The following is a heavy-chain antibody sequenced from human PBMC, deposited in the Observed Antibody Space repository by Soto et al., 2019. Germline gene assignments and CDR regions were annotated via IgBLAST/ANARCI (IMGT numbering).Heavy chain of an antibody. CDR1: GGSFTGYY. D-gene: IGHD3-9*01. CDR3: ARVQTYYDILTGAFDY. CDR2: INHSGST. Sequence: SETLSLTCAVYGGSFTGYYWSWIRQPPGKGLEWIGEINHSGSTNYNPSLKSRVTISVDTSKNQFSLKLSSVTAADTAVYYCARVQTYYDILTGAFDYWGQGTLVTVPS. V-gene: IGHV4-34*01. J-gene: IGHJ4*02.